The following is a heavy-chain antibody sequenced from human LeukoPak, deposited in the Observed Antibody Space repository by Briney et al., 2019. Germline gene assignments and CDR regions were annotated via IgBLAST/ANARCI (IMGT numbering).Heavy chain of an antibody. CDR1: GYTFTGYY. D-gene: IGHD3-10*01. V-gene: IGHV1-2*04. Sequence: ASVKVSCKASGYTFTGYYMHWVRQAPGQGLEWMGWINPNSGGTNYAQKFQGWVTMTRDTSISTAYMELSRLRSDDTAVYYCARARFGELLPFDYWGQGTLATVSP. J-gene: IGHJ4*02. CDR3: ARARFGELLPFDY. CDR2: INPNSGGT.